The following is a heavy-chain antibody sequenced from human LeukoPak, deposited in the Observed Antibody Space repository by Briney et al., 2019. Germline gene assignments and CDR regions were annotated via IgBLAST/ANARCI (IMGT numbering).Heavy chain of an antibody. V-gene: IGHV1-2*06. J-gene: IGHJ3*02. Sequence: ASVKVSCKASGYTFTGYHMHWVRQAPGQGLEWMGRINPNSGGTNYAQKFQGRVTMTRDTSISTAYMELSRLRSDDTAVYYCARSAVPAYPDAFDIWGQGTMVTVSS. CDR1: GYTFTGYH. CDR3: ARSAVPAYPDAFDI. CDR2: INPNSGGT. D-gene: IGHD2-2*01.